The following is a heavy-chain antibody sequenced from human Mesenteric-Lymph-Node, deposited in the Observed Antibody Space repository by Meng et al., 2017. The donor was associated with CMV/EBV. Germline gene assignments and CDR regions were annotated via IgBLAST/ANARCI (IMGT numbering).Heavy chain of an antibody. V-gene: IGHV4-34*13. CDR3: ARGEMGAAATAGSYYYYGMDV. D-gene: IGHD1-26*01. CDR1: SS. Sequence: SSWSCIRQPPGQALEWIVEINHSVSTNYDPSLQSRVSLSVDTSKNQFSLRLSSVTAADTAVYYCARGEMGAAATAGSYYYYGMDVWGQGTTVTVSS. J-gene: IGHJ6*02. CDR2: INHSVST.